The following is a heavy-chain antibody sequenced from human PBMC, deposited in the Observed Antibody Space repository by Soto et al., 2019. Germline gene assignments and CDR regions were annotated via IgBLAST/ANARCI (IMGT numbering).Heavy chain of an antibody. J-gene: IGHJ4*02. CDR2: IDYTGST. CDR1: VVSISSRSYY. Sequence: PSETLSLTCTVSVVSISSRSYYCAWIRQAPGKGLERIGSIDYTGSTYYNPSLKSRVTISIDTSKNQFSLNLGSVTAADSATFYCASTFYYDASGYYYIHTGQFESWGRGTLVNVS. D-gene: IGHD3-22*01. CDR3: ASTFYYDASGYYYIHTGQFES. V-gene: IGHV4-39*01.